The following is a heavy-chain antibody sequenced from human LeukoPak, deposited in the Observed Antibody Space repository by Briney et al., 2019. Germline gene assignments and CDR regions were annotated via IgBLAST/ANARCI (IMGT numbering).Heavy chain of an antibody. Sequence: SETLSLTCTVSGGSISSYYWSWIRQPPGKGLEWIGYIYYSGSTNYNPSLKSRVTISVDTSKNQFSLKLSSVTAADTAVYYCATGASGSYSNSYYYYYYMDVWGKGTTVTISS. J-gene: IGHJ6*03. CDR1: GGSISSYY. D-gene: IGHD1-26*01. CDR2: IYYSGST. CDR3: ATGASGSYSNSYYYYYYMDV. V-gene: IGHV4-59*01.